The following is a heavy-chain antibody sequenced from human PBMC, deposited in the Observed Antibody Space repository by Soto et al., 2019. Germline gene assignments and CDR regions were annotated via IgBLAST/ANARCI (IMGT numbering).Heavy chain of an antibody. CDR2: INHSGST. J-gene: IGHJ5*02. CDR3: ARSVRGSGSYLGWLDP. V-gene: IGHV4-34*01. D-gene: IGHD3-10*01. Sequence: SETLSLTCAVYGGSFSGYYWSWIRQPPGKGLEWIGEINHSGSTNYNPSLKSRVTISVDTSKNQFSLKLSSVTAADTAVYYCARSVRGSGSYLGWLDPWGQGTLVTVSS. CDR1: GGSFSGYY.